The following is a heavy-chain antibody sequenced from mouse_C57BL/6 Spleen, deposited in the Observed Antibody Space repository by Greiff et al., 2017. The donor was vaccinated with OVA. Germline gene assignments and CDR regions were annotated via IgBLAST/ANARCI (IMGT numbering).Heavy chain of an antibody. CDR3: ARDKITTVANYFDY. D-gene: IGHD1-1*01. CDR2: ISDGGSYT. J-gene: IGHJ2*01. V-gene: IGHV5-4*01. Sequence: EVKLQESGGGLVKPGGSLKLSCAASGFTFSSYAMSWVRQTPEKRLEWVATISDGGSYTYYPDNVKGRFTISRDNAKNNLYLQMSHLKSDDTAMYYCARDKITTVANYFDYWGQGTTLTVSS. CDR1: GFTFSSYA.